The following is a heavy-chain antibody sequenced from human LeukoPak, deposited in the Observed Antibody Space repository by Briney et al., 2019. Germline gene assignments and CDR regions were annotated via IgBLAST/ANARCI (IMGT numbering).Heavy chain of an antibody. D-gene: IGHD3-10*01. CDR1: GFTFNTYE. CDR2: ISSSGSSM. J-gene: IGHJ3*02. Sequence: GGSLRLSCAASGFTFNTYEMNWVRQAPGKGLEWVSFISSSGSSMYYADSVKGRFTISRDNAKNSLYLQMHSLRAEDTTVYYCARGGNYGCLWNAFDIWGQGTMVTVSS. V-gene: IGHV3-48*03. CDR3: ARGGNYGCLWNAFDI.